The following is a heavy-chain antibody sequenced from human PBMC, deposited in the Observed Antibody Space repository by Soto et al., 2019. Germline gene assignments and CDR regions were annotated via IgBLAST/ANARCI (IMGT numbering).Heavy chain of an antibody. CDR3: ASRSGTYPYYFDY. Sequence: HVQLVQSGTEVKKPGASVKVSCKVSGYTFTSYGMSWMRQAPGQGLEWMGWISTYNGNTNYAQNLQGRVSMTTDTSTSTASMALRSLSSDDTAVYYCASRSGTYPYYFDYWGQGTLVTVSS. V-gene: IGHV1-18*01. J-gene: IGHJ4*02. D-gene: IGHD2-2*01. CDR1: GYTFTSYG. CDR2: ISTYNGNT.